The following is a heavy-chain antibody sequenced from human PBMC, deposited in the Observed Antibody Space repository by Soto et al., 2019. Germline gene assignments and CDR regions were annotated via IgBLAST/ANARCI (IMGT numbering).Heavy chain of an antibody. CDR3: ARARDYDFWSGYYPNWFDP. Sequence: GGSLRLSCAASGFTFSNYWMSWVRQAPGKGLEWVANIKQDGSKSYYVDSVKGRFTISRDNGKNSLYLQMNSLRAEDTAVYYCARARDYDFWSGYYPNWFDPWGQGTLVTVSS. V-gene: IGHV3-7*04. CDR1: GFTFSNYW. CDR2: IKQDGSKS. D-gene: IGHD3-3*01. J-gene: IGHJ5*02.